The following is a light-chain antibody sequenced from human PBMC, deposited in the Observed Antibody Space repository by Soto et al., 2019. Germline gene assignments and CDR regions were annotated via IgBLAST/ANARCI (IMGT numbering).Light chain of an antibody. CDR1: QSISSW. J-gene: IGKJ1*01. Sequence: DIQMTQSPSTLSASVGDRVTITCRASQSISSWLAWYQQKPGKAPKLLIYDASSLETGVPTRFSGSGSGTEFPTTISCLQNDDFAAYCRQQYNSYSWTFGQGTKVEIK. V-gene: IGKV1-5*01. CDR3: QQYNSYSWT. CDR2: DAS.